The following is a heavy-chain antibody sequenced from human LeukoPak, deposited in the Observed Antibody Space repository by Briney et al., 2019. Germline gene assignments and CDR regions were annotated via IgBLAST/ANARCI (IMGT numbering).Heavy chain of an antibody. D-gene: IGHD6-19*01. CDR3: ARAGYSSGPHYYYYGMDV. CDR1: GGSISSYY. CDR2: IYYSGST. Sequence: SGTLSLTCTVSGGSISSYYWSWIRQPPGKGLEWIGYIYYSGSTNYNPSLKSRVTISVDTSKNQFSLKLSSVTAADTAVYYCARAGYSSGPHYYYYGMDVWGQGTTVTVS. J-gene: IGHJ6*02. V-gene: IGHV4-59*01.